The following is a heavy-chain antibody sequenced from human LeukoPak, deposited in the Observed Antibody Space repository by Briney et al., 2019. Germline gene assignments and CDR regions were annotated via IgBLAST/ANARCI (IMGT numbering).Heavy chain of an antibody. CDR2: IYSGGST. J-gene: IGHJ6*03. V-gene: IGHV3-53*01. CDR1: GFTVSSNY. D-gene: IGHD3-3*01. Sequence: PGGSLRLSCAASGFTVSSNYMSWVRQAPGKGLEWVSVIYSGGSTYYADSVKGRFTISRDNSKNTLYLQMNSLRAEDTAVYYCARDSSDYDFWSGGYYYYYMDVWGKGTTVTVSS. CDR3: ARDSSDYDFWSGGYYYYYMDV.